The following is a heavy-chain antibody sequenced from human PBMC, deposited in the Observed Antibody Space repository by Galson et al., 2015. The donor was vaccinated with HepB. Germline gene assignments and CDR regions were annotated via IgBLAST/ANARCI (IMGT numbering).Heavy chain of an antibody. CDR2: ISGSGGST. Sequence: SLRLSCAASGFTFSSYAMSWVRQAPGKGLEWVSAISGSGGSTYYADSVKGRFTISRDNSKNTLYLQMNSLRAEDTAVYYCAKGGTMIVVESYYMDVWGKGTTVTVSS. D-gene: IGHD3-22*01. J-gene: IGHJ6*03. CDR1: GFTFSSYA. CDR3: AKGGTMIVVESYYMDV. V-gene: IGHV3-23*01.